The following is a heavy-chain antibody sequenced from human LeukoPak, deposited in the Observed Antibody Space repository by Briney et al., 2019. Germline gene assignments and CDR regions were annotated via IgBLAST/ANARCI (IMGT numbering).Heavy chain of an antibody. D-gene: IGHD3-22*01. CDR3: ARDGVYDSSGYYYDY. CDR2: INSDGSST. V-gene: IGHV3-74*01. Sequence: GSLRLSCAASGFTFSSYWMHWVRQAPGKGLVWVSRINSDGSSTSYADSVKGRFTISRDNAKNTLYLQMNSLRAEDTAVYCCARDGVYDSSGYYYDYWGQGTLVTVSS. J-gene: IGHJ4*02. CDR1: GFTFSSYW.